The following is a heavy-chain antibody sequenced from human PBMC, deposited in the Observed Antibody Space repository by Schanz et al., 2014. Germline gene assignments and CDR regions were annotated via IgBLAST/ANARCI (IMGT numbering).Heavy chain of an antibody. D-gene: IGHD2-2*01. CDR3: ARGRVVPAAPEFDY. Sequence: QVQLQESGPGLVKPSETLSLTCTVSGASISFYDWNWIRQSPGKGLEWIGYIYHSGSPIYNPSLQSRVTISIDTSKNQFSLNLSSVTAADTAVYYCARGRVVPAAPEFDYWGQGILVTVSS. J-gene: IGHJ4*02. CDR1: GASISFYD. CDR2: IYHSGSP. V-gene: IGHV4-59*13.